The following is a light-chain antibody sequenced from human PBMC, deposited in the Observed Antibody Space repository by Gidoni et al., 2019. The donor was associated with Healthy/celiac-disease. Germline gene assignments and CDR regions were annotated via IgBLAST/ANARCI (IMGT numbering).Light chain of an antibody. CDR2: GAS. Sequence: EIVLTQSPGTLSLSPGERATLSCRASQSVSSSYLAWYQQKPGQAPRLLIYGASSRATGIPDRFSGSGSGTDFTLTISRLEPEDFAVYYCQQYGSFPWMFGQGTKVEIK. CDR3: QQYGSFPWM. CDR1: QSVSSSY. V-gene: IGKV3-20*01. J-gene: IGKJ1*01.